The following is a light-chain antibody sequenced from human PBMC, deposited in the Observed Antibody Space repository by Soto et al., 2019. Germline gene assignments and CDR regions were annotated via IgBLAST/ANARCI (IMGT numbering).Light chain of an antibody. CDR2: QAS. V-gene: IGKV1-5*03. CDR3: QPYSSYSRT. CDR1: ESISGW. Sequence: DIQMTQSPSTLSASVGDRVTITCRASESISGWLAWFQQKPGKAPKLLIYQASTLENGVPSRFSGSGSETEFTLTITSLQPDDSATYYCQPYSSYSRTFGQGTKVEI. J-gene: IGKJ1*01.